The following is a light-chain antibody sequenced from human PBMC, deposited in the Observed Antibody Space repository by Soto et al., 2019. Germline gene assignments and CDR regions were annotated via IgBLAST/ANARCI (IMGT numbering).Light chain of an antibody. CDR1: SSDVGGYNR. CDR3: NSFTSDSAYV. V-gene: IGLV2-14*01. J-gene: IGLJ1*01. Sequence: QSALTQPASVSGSRGQSITISCTGTSSDVGGYNRVSWYQQRPGKAPKLMIFDVTNRPSGVSSRFSGSKSGNTASLTISGLQAEDEADYYCNSFTSDSAYVFGTGTKVTGL. CDR2: DVT.